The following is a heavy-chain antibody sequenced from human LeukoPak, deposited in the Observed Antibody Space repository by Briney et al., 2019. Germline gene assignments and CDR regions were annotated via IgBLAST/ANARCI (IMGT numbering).Heavy chain of an antibody. CDR3: ARDRAKLVAAPLGF. CDR1: GFTFSTYG. J-gene: IGHJ4*02. V-gene: IGHV3-33*01. D-gene: IGHD3-16*01. CDR2: IWYDGSNK. Sequence: PGGSLRLSCAASGFTFSTYGMHWVRQAPGKGLEWVAVIWYDGSNKYYADSVKGRFTISRDNSKNTLYLQMNSLRAEDTAVYYCARDRAKLVAAPLGFWGQGTLVTVSS.